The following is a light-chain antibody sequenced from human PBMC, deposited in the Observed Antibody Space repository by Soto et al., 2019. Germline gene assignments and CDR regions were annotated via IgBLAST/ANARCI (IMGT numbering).Light chain of an antibody. CDR1: NIGSKS. V-gene: IGLV3-21*04. CDR3: QVWDSSSDPGI. J-gene: IGLJ2*01. Sequence: SYELTQPPSVSVAPGKTARITCGGNNIGSKSVHWYQQRPGQAPVLVIYYGNDRPSGIPERFSGSNSGNTATLTISRVEAGDEADYYCQVWDSSSDPGIFGGGTKLTVL. CDR2: YGN.